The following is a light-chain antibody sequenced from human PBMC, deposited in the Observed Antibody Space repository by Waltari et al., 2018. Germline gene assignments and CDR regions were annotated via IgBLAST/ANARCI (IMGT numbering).Light chain of an antibody. V-gene: IGKV3-20*01. CDR3: QQYDSSPYT. CDR1: LSLSSSY. J-gene: IGKJ2*01. CDR2: GAS. Sequence: EIVLTQSPGTLSLSPGERAALSCRASLSLSSSYLAWYQQKPGQAPRLLIYGASSRATGIPDRFSGSGSETDFTRTISRLEPEDFAVYYCQQYDSSPYTFGQGTKLEIK.